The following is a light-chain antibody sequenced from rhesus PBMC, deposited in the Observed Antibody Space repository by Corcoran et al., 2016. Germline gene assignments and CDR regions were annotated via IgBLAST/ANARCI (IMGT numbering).Light chain of an antibody. CDR3: QQGYNSPLT. Sequence: DIQMSQSPSSLSASVGDKVTISCRASQDISNALAWYQQKPGKAPKPLIYATSNLESGVRARFSGSRSGTDFTLTISSLQPEDFATYYCQQGYNSPLTFGGGTKVEIK. J-gene: IGKJ4*01. CDR1: QDISNA. CDR2: ATS. V-gene: IGKV1-33*01.